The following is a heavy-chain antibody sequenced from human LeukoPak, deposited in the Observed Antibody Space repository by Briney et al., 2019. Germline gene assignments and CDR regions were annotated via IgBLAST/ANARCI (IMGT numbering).Heavy chain of an antibody. CDR1: GFTFSSYG. V-gene: IGHV3-30*02. J-gene: IGHJ6*03. CDR2: IRYDGSNK. Sequence: GGSLRLSCAASGFTFSSYGMHWVRQAPGKGLEWVAFIRYDGSNKYYADSVKGRFTITRDNSKNTLYLQMNSLRAEDTAVYYCAKDGSRYCSSTSCYNYYYMDVWGKGTTVTVSS. D-gene: IGHD2-2*02. CDR3: AKDGSRYCSSTSCYNYYYMDV.